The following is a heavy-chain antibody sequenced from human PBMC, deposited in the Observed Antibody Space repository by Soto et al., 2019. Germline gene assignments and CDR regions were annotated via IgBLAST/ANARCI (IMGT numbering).Heavy chain of an antibody. CDR1: GFTFSSYG. CDR3: ARDRVGATTGRFDY. CDR2: IWYDGSNK. V-gene: IGHV3-33*01. Sequence: GGSLRLSCAASGFTFSSYGMHWVRQAPGKGLEWVAVIWYDGSNKYYADSVKGRFTISRDNSKNTLYLQMNSLRAEDTVVYYCARDRVGATTGRFDYWGQGTLVTVSS. D-gene: IGHD1-26*01. J-gene: IGHJ4*02.